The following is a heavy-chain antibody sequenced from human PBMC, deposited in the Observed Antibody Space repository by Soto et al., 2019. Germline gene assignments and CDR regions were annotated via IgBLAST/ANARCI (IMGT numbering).Heavy chain of an antibody. V-gene: IGHV3-30*18. CDR2: ISYDGSNK. J-gene: IGHJ4*02. CDR3: AKDPSREKYSGYDYYFDY. D-gene: IGHD5-12*01. Sequence: QVQLVDSGGGVVQPGRSLRLSCAASGFTFSSYGMHWVRQAPGKGLEWVAVISYDGSNKYYADSVKGRFTISRDNSKNTLYLQMNSLRAEDTAVYYCAKDPSREKYSGYDYYFDYWGQGTLVTVSS. CDR1: GFTFSSYG.